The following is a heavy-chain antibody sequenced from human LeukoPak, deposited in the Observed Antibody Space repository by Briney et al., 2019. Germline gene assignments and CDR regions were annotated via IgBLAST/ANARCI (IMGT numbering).Heavy chain of an antibody. V-gene: IGHV4-39*07. Sequence: SETLSLTCTVSGGSISSSSYYWGWIRQPPGKGLEWIGSIYYSGSTYYNPSLKSRVTISVDTSKNQFSLKLSSVTAADTAVYYCARASRSSSWLYWGQGTLVTVSS. D-gene: IGHD6-13*01. CDR1: GGSISSSSYY. CDR2: IYYSGST. CDR3: ARASRSSSWLY. J-gene: IGHJ4*02.